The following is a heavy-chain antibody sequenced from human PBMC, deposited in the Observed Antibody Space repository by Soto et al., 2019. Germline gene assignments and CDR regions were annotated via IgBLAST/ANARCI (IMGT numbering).Heavy chain of an antibody. V-gene: IGHV6-1*01. D-gene: IGHD1-1*01. CDR2: TYYRSKWYN. CDR3: ARWGELEYSYGMDV. CDR1: GDRISSNSAA. Sequence: SQTLSLTCVISGDRISSNSAAWNWIRQSPSRGLEWLGRTYYRSKWYNDYAVSVKSRITINPDTSKNQFSLQLNSVTPEDTAVYYCARWGELEYSYGMDVWGQGTTVTVSS. J-gene: IGHJ6*02.